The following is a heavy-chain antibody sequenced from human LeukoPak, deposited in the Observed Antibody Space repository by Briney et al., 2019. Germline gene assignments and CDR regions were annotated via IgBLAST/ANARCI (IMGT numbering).Heavy chain of an antibody. Sequence: SETLSLTCAVYGGSFSGYYWSWIRQPPGKGLEWIGEISRGGSTNYSPSLKSRVTISLDTSRNQVSLKLSSVTAADTAMYYCGLSTTKATTRTIDYWGQGALVTVSS. CDR2: ISRGGST. V-gene: IGHV4-34*01. J-gene: IGHJ4*02. D-gene: IGHD4-17*01. CDR1: GGSFSGYY. CDR3: GLSTTKATTRTIDY.